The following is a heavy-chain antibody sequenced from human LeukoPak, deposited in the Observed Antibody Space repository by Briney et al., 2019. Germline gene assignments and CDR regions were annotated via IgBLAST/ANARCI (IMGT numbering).Heavy chain of an antibody. CDR1: GFTFSGYA. CDR2: ISYDGSNK. D-gene: IGHD3-22*01. V-gene: IGHV3-30-3*01. CDR3: AKDREIVVVPSFDY. J-gene: IGHJ4*02. Sequence: GGSLRLSCAASGFTFSGYAMHWVRQAPGKGLEWVAVISYDGSNKYYADSVKGRFTISRDNSKNTLYLQMNSLGAEDTAVYYCAKDREIVVVPSFDYWGQGTLVTVSS.